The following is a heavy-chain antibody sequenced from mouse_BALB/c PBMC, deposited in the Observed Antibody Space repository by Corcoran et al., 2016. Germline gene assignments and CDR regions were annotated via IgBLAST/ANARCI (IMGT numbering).Heavy chain of an antibody. J-gene: IGHJ4*01. CDR3: SRFGNYGGDY. D-gene: IGHD2-1*01. V-gene: IGHV1-18*01. CDR2: INPNNGGT. Sequence: EVQLRQAGPELVQPGASVKVSCKTSGYTFTEYTMHWVKQSHGKSLVWIGGINPNNGGTSFNQYLEGKSALTVDKSYSRAYMDLRSLTSEYSAVYYRSRFGNYGGDYGGQGTSVAVSS. CDR1: GYTFTEYT.